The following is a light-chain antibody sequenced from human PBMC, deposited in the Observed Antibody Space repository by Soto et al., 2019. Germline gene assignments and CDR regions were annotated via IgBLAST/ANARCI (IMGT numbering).Light chain of an antibody. J-gene: IGKJ1*01. V-gene: IGKV1-39*01. CDR2: AAS. Sequence: DIQMTQSPSSLSASVGDRVTITCRASQSISSYLNWYQQKPGKAPKLLIYAASSLQSGVPSRFSGSGSGTDFTLTITRLEPEDFAFYYCHQRQRWPRTFGQGTKVDIK. CDR1: QSISSY. CDR3: HQRQRWPRT.